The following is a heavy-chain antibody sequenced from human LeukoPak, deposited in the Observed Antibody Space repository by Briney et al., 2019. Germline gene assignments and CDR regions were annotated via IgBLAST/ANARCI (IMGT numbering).Heavy chain of an antibody. CDR3: ARATRHPYCDWLSTPFDP. J-gene: IGHJ5*02. D-gene: IGHD3-9*01. Sequence: PGRSLRLSCAASGFTFSSYAMHWVRQAPGKGLEWVAVISYDGSNKYYADSVKGRFTISRDNSKNTLYLQMNSLRAEDTATYYYARATRHPYCDWLSTPFDPWGQGTLVTVSS. CDR1: GFTFSSYA. V-gene: IGHV3-30-3*01. CDR2: ISYDGSNK.